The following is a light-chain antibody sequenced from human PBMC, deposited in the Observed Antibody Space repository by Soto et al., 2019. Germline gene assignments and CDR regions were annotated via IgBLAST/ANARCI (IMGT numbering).Light chain of an antibody. CDR2: TNN. J-gene: IGLJ2*01. Sequence: QSVLTQPPSASGTPGQRVXISCSGSSSNIGSNSVSWYQQLPGAAPKLLIYTNNQRPSGVPDRFSGSKSGTSASLAITGLQSDDEADYYCAAWDDSLSGHVVFGGGTKLTVL. V-gene: IGLV1-44*01. CDR1: SSNIGSNS. CDR3: AAWDDSLSGHVV.